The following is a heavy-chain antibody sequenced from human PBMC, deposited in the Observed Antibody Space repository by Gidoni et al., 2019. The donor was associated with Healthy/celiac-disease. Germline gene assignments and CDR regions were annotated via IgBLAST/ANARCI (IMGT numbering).Heavy chain of an antibody. Sequence: VQLLESGGGLVQPGGSLRLSCAASGFTFSSYALSWVRQAPGTGLEWVSAISGSGGSTYYVESVKGRFTISRDNSKNTLYLQMNSLRAEDTAVYYCAKDVSSSLPYFDYWGQGTLVTVSS. V-gene: IGHV3-23*01. J-gene: IGHJ4*02. D-gene: IGHD6-13*01. CDR3: AKDVSSSLPYFDY. CDR1: GFTFSSYA. CDR2: ISGSGGST.